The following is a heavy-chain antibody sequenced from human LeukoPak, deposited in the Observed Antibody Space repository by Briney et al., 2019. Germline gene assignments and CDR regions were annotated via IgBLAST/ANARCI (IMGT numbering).Heavy chain of an antibody. CDR3: ARRRQWKDRAAFDI. CDR2: IFYSGNT. CDR1: GGSISSYY. J-gene: IGHJ4*02. Sequence: SETLSLTCAVSGGSISSYYWSWIRQPPGKGLEWIGSIFYSGNTYDNPSLKSLVTISVDTSKNQFSLKLSSVTAADTAVYYCARRRQWKDRAAFDIWGQGTLVTVSS. V-gene: IGHV4-39*01. D-gene: IGHD6-19*01.